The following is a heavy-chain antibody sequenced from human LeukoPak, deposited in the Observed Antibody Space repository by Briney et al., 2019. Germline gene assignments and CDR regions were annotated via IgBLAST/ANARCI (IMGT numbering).Heavy chain of an antibody. D-gene: IGHD3-3*01. CDR2: IKQDGSEK. J-gene: IGHJ6*02. V-gene: IGHV3-7*05. CDR3: ARGTPGVRFLEWHV. CDR1: GFTFSSYW. Sequence: PGGSLRLSCAASGFTFSSYWMSWVRQAPGKGLEWVANIKQDGSEKYYVDSVKGRFTISRDNAKNSLYLQMNSLRAEDTAVYYCARGTPGVRFLEWHVWGQGTTVTVSS.